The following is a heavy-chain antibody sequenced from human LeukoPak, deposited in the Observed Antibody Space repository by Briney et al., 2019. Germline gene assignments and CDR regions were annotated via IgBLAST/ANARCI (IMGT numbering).Heavy chain of an antibody. CDR2: IYYSGST. V-gene: IGHV4-59*01. Sequence: KASETLSLTCTVSGGSISSYYWSWIRQPPGEGLEWIGYIYYSGSTNYNPSLKSRVTISVDTSKNQFSLKLSSVTAADTAVYYCARAFRYCSSSSCSYWFDPWGQGTLVTVSS. CDR3: ARAFRYCSSSSCSYWFDP. J-gene: IGHJ5*02. D-gene: IGHD2-2*01. CDR1: GGSISSYY.